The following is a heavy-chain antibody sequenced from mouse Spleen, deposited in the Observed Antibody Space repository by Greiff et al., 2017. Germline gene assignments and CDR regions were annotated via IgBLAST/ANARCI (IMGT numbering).Heavy chain of an antibody. J-gene: IGHJ4*01. CDR1: GYTFTSYW. CDR2: IHPNSGST. V-gene: IGHV1-64*01. Sequence: QVQLKQPGAELVKPGASVKLSCKASGYTFTSYWMHWVKQRPGQGLEWIGMIHPNSGSTNYNEKFKSKATLTVDKSSSTAYMQLSSLTSEDSAVYYCAIYDGYYYAMDYWGQGTSVTVSS. D-gene: IGHD2-3*01. CDR3: AIYDGYYYAMDY.